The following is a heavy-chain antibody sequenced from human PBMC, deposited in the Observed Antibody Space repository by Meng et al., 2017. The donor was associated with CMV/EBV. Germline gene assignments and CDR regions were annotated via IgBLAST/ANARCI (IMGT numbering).Heavy chain of an antibody. CDR2: IKINTDGGTT. J-gene: IGHJ4*02. CDR1: W. Sequence: WMSWVRQAPGKGLEWVGRIKINTDGGTTDYAAPVKGRFTISRDDSKNTLYLQMNSLKTEDTAVYYCTTQMSYGYCSGGSCYGGYFDYWGQGTLVTVSS. V-gene: IGHV3-15*01. D-gene: IGHD2-15*01. CDR3: TTQMSYGYCSGGSCYGGYFDY.